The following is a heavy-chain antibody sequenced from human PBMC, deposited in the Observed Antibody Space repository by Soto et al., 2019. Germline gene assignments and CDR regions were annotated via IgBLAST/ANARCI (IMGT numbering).Heavy chain of an antibody. CDR3: ARDARITGTTLDV. D-gene: IGHD1-7*01. J-gene: IGHJ6*02. CDR2: IIPIFGTA. V-gene: IGHV1-69*01. Sequence: SVKVSCKASGGTFSSYAISWVRHSPGQGLEWMGGIIPIFGTANYAQKFQGRVTITADESTSTAYMELSSLTSEDTAVYYCARDARITGTTLDVWGQGTTVTVSS. CDR1: GGTFSSYA.